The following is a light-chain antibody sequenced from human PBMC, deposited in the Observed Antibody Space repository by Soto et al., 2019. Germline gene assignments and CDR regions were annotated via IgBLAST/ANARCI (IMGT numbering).Light chain of an antibody. CDR2: DVS. J-gene: IGLJ3*02. CDR1: SSDVGGYNN. Sequence: QSVLTQPASVSGSPGQSITISCTGTSSDVGGYNNVSWYQQHPGKAPKLMIYDVSNRPSGVSNRFSGSKSGNTASLTISGLQAEDEADYYCSSYTSSSTWVFGGGTKVTVL. CDR3: SSYTSSSTWV. V-gene: IGLV2-14*01.